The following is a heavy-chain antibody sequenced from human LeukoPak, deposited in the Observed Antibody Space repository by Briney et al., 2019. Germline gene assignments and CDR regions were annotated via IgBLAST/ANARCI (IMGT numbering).Heavy chain of an antibody. CDR3: VRAPTDYGGSFDY. Sequence: ASVKVSCKASGYTFTNYAMHWVRQAPGQSLEWMAWINGGNGNTKHAQKFQGRVTITRDASASTAYMDLSSLRSEDTAIYYCVRAPTDYGGSFDYWGQGILVTVSS. D-gene: IGHD4-23*01. V-gene: IGHV1-3*01. CDR2: INGGNGNT. J-gene: IGHJ4*02. CDR1: GYTFTNYA.